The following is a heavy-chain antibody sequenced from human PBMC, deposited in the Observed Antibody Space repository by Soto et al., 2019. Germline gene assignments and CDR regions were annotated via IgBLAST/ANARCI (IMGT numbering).Heavy chain of an antibody. CDR2: ISYDGSNK. CDR3: ARRGNYYDSSGYYLGAFDI. CDR1: GFTFSSYG. Sequence: QVQLVESGGGVVQPGRSLRLSCAASGFTFSSYGMHWVRQAPGKGLEWVAVISYDGSNKYYADSVKGRFTISRDNSKNTLYLQMNSLRAEDTAVYYCARRGNYYDSSGYYLGAFDIWGQGTMVTVSS. V-gene: IGHV3-30*03. D-gene: IGHD3-22*01. J-gene: IGHJ3*02.